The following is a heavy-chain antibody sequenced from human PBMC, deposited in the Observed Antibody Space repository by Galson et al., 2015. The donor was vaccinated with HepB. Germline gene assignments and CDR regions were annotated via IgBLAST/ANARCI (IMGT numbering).Heavy chain of an antibody. D-gene: IGHD6-19*01. CDR2: IYYSGST. CDR3: ARARPKYSGDYYYYGMDV. J-gene: IGHJ6*02. Sequence: SETLSLTCTVSGGSISSYYWSWIRQPPGKGLEWIGYIYYSGSTNYNPSLKSRVTISVDTSKNQFSLKLSSVTAADTAVYYCARARPKYSGDYYYYGMDVWGQGTTVTVSS. V-gene: IGHV4-59*01. CDR1: GGSISSYY.